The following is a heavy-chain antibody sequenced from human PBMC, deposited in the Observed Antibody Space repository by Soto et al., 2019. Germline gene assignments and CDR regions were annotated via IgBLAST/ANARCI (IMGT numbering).Heavy chain of an antibody. CDR1: GGSISSGDYY. V-gene: IGHV4-30-4*01. Sequence: KTSETLSLTCTVSGGSISSGDYYWSWIRQPPGKGLEWIGYIYYSGSTYYNPSLKSRVTISVDTSKNQFSLKLSSVTAADTAVYYCARQHDYGDYVDYWGQGTLVTVSS. D-gene: IGHD4-17*01. CDR3: ARQHDYGDYVDY. CDR2: IYYSGST. J-gene: IGHJ4*02.